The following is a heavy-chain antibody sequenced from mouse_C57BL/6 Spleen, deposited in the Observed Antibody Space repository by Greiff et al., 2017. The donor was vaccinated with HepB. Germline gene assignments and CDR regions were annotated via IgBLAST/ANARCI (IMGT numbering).Heavy chain of an antibody. Sequence: EVQLQQSGPVLVKPGASAKMSCKASGYTFTDYYMNWVKQSHGKSLEWIGVINPYNGGTSYNQKFKGKATLTVDKSSSTAYMELNSLTSEDSAVYYCARDGSSYGFAYWGQGTLVTVSA. CDR1: GYTFTDYY. J-gene: IGHJ3*01. V-gene: IGHV1-19*01. D-gene: IGHD1-1*01. CDR2: INPYNGGT. CDR3: ARDGSSYGFAY.